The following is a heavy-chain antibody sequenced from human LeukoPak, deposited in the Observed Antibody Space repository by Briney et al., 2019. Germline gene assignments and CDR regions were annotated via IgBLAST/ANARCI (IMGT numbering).Heavy chain of an antibody. CDR1: GFTFNNYA. Sequence: PGGSLRLSCAASGFTFNNYAMHWLRQAPGEGLEWVAVIGPDGTKEKYVESVKGRFTISRDNSKTTLYLQMNSLRVEDTAVYFCATRPPCSDGVCYGLDPWGQGTLVTVSS. CDR2: IGPDGTKE. D-gene: IGHD2-8*01. J-gene: IGHJ5*02. V-gene: IGHV3-30*02. CDR3: ATRPPCSDGVCYGLDP.